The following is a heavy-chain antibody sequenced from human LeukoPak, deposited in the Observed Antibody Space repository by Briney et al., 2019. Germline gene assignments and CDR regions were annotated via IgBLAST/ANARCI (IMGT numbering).Heavy chain of an antibody. V-gene: IGHV3-74*01. D-gene: IGHD6-13*01. CDR2: ISSDGSST. CDR3: ARAYAEGYTSRWYFDY. J-gene: IGHJ4*02. Sequence: GGSLRLSCAGSGFTFSSCAMSWVRQAPGKGLVWVSRISSDGSSTTYADSVKGRFTISRDNAKNTLYLQMNSLRAEDTAAYYWARAYAEGYTSRWYFDYWGQGTLVTVSS. CDR1: GFTFSSCA.